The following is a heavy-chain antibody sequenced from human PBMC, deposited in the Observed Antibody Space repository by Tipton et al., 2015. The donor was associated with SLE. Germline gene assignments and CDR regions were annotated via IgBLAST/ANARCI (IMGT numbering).Heavy chain of an antibody. V-gene: IGHV4-61*09. Sequence: TLSLTCTVSGGSISSGSYYWSWIRQPAGKGLEWIGYIYTSGSTNYNPSLKSRVTISVDTSKNQFSLKLSSVTAADTAVYYCAAIAAAGTRAFDIWGQGTKVTVS. J-gene: IGHJ3*02. D-gene: IGHD6-13*01. CDR3: AAIAAAGTRAFDI. CDR1: GGSISSGSYY. CDR2: IYTSGST.